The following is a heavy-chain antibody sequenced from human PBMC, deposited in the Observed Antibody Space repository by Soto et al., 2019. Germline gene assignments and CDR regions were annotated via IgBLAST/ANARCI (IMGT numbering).Heavy chain of an antibody. CDR1: GITFNSYG. CDR3: ARDTAPSDV. Sequence: SLRLSCAASGITFNSYGIHWVRQAPGKGLGWGAVISHDGSKTNYAHTVKGRVTISRDKSKSTVYLQMNSLRAEDTAVYYCARDTAPSDVWGQGTTVTVSS. D-gene: IGHD4-17*01. V-gene: IGHV3-30*03. J-gene: IGHJ6*02. CDR2: ISHDGSKT.